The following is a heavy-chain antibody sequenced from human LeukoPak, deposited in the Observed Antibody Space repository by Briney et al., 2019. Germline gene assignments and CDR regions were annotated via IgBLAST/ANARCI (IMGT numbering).Heavy chain of an antibody. D-gene: IGHD2-2*01. Sequence: GGSLRLSCAASGFAFGSFDIHWVRQAPGKGLEWVAFIRYDGSNEYADSVKGRFTISRDNSKNTLYLQMNSLRAEDTAVYYCAKSYCSSTNCPYGVYYFDYWGQGTLVTVSS. CDR2: IRYDGSNE. V-gene: IGHV3-30*02. J-gene: IGHJ4*02. CDR3: AKSYCSSTNCPYGVYYFDY. CDR1: GFAFGSFD.